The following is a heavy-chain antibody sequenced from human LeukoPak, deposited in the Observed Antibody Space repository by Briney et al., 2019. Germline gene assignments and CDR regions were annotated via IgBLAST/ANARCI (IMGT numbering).Heavy chain of an antibody. CDR1: DFNFITYA. CDR2: ISSSSSYI. V-gene: IGHV3-21*01. D-gene: IGHD1-1*01. J-gene: IGHJ4*02. Sequence: GGSLRLSCAASDFNFITYAMSWVRQAPGKGLEWVSSISSSSSYIYYADSVKGRFTISRDNAKNSLYLQMNSLRAEDTAVYYCARDRKLEPLPEYWGQGTLVTVSS. CDR3: ARDRKLEPLPEY.